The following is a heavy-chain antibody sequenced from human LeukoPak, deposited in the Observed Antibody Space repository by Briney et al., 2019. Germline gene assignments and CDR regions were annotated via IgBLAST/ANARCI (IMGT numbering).Heavy chain of an antibody. CDR2: INPSGGST. V-gene: IGHV1-46*01. Sequence: GSSVKVSCKASGYTFTSYYMHWVRQAPGQGLEWMGIINPSGGSTSYAQKFQGRVTMTRDTSTSTVYMELSSLRSEDTAVYYCARAQQLVLGLYLPYYFDYWGQGTLVTVSS. J-gene: IGHJ4*02. CDR3: ARAQQLVLGLYLPYYFDY. CDR1: GYTFTSYY. D-gene: IGHD6-6*01.